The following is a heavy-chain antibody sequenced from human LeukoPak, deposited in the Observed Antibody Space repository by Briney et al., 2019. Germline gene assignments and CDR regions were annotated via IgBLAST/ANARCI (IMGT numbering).Heavy chain of an antibody. CDR3: AKTYSSSRAHYYYYYYMDG. J-gene: IGHJ6*03. CDR1: GFTFRNYG. CDR2: INGSGGSP. V-gene: IGHV3-23*01. D-gene: IGHD6-13*01. Sequence: AGGSLRLSCAASGFTFRNYGMNWVRQAPGKGLEWVSAINGSGGSPYYADCVKGRFTISRDSSKNTLYLQRNSRRAEDTAVYYCAKTYSSSRAHYYYYYYMDGWGEGTTVTISS.